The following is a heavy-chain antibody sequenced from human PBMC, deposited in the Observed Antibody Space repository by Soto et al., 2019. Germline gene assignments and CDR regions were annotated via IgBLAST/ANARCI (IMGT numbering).Heavy chain of an antibody. CDR2: IIPIFGTA. CDR1: KGSFSSYA. Sequence: SLKVSCKASKGSFSSYAITWVRQAPGQGLEWMGGIIPIFGTANYAQKFQYRVTITADESTSTAYMALSSLRSEDTAVYYCARYSGSGWYYYWGQLTPVTVSS. D-gene: IGHD6-19*01. V-gene: IGHV1-69*01. CDR3: ARYSGSGWYYY. J-gene: IGHJ4*02.